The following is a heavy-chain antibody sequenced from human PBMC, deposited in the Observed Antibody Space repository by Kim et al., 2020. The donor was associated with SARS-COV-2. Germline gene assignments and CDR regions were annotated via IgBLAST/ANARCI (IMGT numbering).Heavy chain of an antibody. CDR2: MNPNSGNT. CDR1: GYTFTSYD. CDR3: ARVANMENIYGDYADP. J-gene: IGHJ5*02. D-gene: IGHD4-17*01. V-gene: IGHV1-8*01. Sequence: ASVKVSCKASGYTFTSYDINWVRQATGQGLEWMGWMNPNSGNTGYAQKFQGRVTMTRNTSISTAYMELSSLRSEDTAVYYCARVANMENIYGDYADPWGQGTLVTVSS.